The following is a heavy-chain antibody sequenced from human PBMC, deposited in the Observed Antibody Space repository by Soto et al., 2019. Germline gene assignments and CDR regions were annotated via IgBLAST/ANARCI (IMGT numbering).Heavy chain of an antibody. J-gene: IGHJ3*02. Sequence: SDTLSLTSAVSCGSISSCASSWRWIRQPPGAGLEWIGYIYHSGITYYNPSLKSRVTISVDRSTCQFALWLSPVTSADTAVYFCARDRGTTFGAFDIGGHGTMVT. CDR2: IYHSGIT. D-gene: IGHD3-16*01. CDR1: CGSISSCASS. CDR3: ARDRGTTFGAFDI. V-gene: IGHV4-30-2*01.